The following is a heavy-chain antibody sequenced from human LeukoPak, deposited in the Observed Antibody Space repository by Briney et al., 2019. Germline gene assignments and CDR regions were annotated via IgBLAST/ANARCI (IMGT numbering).Heavy chain of an antibody. V-gene: IGHV3-21*01. D-gene: IGHD5-12*01. Sequence: PGGSLRLSCAASGFTFSSYSMNWVRQAPGKGLEWVSSISSSSSYIYYADSVKGRFTISRDDAKNSLYLQMNSLRAEDTAVYYCARDATITSYYMDVWGKGTTVTVSS. CDR3: ARDATITSYYMDV. CDR2: ISSSSSYI. J-gene: IGHJ6*03. CDR1: GFTFSSYS.